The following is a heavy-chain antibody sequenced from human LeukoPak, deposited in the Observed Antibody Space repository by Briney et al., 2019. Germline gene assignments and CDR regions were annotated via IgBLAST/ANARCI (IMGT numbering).Heavy chain of an antibody. J-gene: IGHJ4*02. V-gene: IGHV3-23*01. CDR1: GFTFSRIA. CDR2: ISGSGGRDST. CDR3: AKGYSEYTSSWFDY. Sequence: PGGSLRLSSAASGFTFSRIAMSWVRQAPGKGLEWVSGISGSGGRDSTYYADSAKGRFTISRDKSKNTVYLEMNSLRAEDTAVYYCAKGYSEYTSSWFDYWGQGTLVTVSS. D-gene: IGHD6-13*01.